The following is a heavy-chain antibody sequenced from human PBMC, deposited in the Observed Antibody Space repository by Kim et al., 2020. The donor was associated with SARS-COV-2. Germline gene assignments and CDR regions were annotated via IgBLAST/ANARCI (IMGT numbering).Heavy chain of an antibody. CDR3: ARTPFGSGPYYDPFDV. CDR2: IDHAGAA. CDR1: GSSFNSAY. J-gene: IGHJ3*01. V-gene: IGHV4-34*01. D-gene: IGHD3-10*01. Sequence: SETLSLTCAVSGSSFNSAYWSWIRQPPGKGLEWIGEIDHAGAANYNPSLKSRVSMSVDSSNNHLSLTLTSLTAADTAVYYCARTPFGSGPYYDPFDVWGQGTMVIASS.